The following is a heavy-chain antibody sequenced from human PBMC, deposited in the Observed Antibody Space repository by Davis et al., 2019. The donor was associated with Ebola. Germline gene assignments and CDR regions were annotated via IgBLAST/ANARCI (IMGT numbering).Heavy chain of an antibody. D-gene: IGHD1-26*01. CDR2: ISSSSYI. V-gene: IGHV3-21*01. CDR3: ARDGGSTIFDY. Sequence: PGGSLRLSCAASGFNFSDYSMNWVRQAPGKGLEWVSSISSSSYIYYADSVKGRFTISRDNAKNSLYLQMNSLRAEDTAVYYCARDGGSTIFDYWGQGTLVTVSS. J-gene: IGHJ4*02. CDR1: GFNFSDYS.